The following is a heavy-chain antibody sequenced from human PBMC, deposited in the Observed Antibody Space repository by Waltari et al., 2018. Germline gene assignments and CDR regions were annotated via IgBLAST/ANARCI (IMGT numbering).Heavy chain of an antibody. CDR1: GFTFSSYA. Sequence: EVQLLESGGGLVQPGGSLRLSCAASGFTFSSYAMSWVRQAPGKGLEWVSAISGGGGRSYYADSVKGRFTISRDNSKNTLYLQMNSLGAEDTAVYYCAIRPTVPMSYWGQGTLVTVSS. D-gene: IGHD4-17*01. CDR2: ISGGGGRS. CDR3: AIRPTVPMSY. J-gene: IGHJ4*02. V-gene: IGHV3-23*01.